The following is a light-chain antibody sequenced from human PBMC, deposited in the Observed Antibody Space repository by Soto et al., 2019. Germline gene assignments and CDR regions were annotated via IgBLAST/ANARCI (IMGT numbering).Light chain of an antibody. CDR3: QQHGTSPRT. CDR1: QSVSSN. CDR2: GAS. V-gene: IGKV3-20*01. Sequence: EIVMRESPATLSVSPGEIPTLSCGASQSVSSNLAWYQQKPGQTPRLLIYGASSRATGIPDRFSGSGSGTDFTLIISRLEPEDFAVYYCQQHGTSPRTFGQGTKVDI. J-gene: IGKJ1*01.